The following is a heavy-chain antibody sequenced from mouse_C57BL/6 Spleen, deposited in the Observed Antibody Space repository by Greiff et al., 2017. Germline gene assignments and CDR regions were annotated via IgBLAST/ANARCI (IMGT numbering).Heavy chain of an antibody. V-gene: IGHV1-72*01. Sequence: QVQLQQPGAELVKPGASVKLSCKASGYTFTSYWMHWVKQRPGRGLEWIGRIDPNSGGTKYNEKFKSKATLTVDNPSSTAYMQLSSLTSEDSAVYYCARHYYGSSYWYFDVWGTGTTVTVAS. CDR1: GYTFTSYW. J-gene: IGHJ1*03. D-gene: IGHD1-1*01. CDR2: IDPNSGGT. CDR3: ARHYYGSSYWYFDV.